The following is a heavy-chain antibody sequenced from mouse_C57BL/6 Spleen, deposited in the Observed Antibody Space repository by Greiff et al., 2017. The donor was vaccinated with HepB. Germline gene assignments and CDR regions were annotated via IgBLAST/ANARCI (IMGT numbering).Heavy chain of an antibody. CDR2: IDPSDSYT. Sequence: QVQLQQPGAELVKPGASVKLSCKASGYTFTSYWMQWVKQRPGQGLEWIGEIDPSDSYTNYNQKLKGKATLTVDTSSSTAYMQLSSLTSEASAVDYCASSYYGGSSLGYWGQGTTLTVSS. V-gene: IGHV1-50*01. CDR1: GYTFTSYW. CDR3: ASSYYGGSSLGY. D-gene: IGHD1-1*01. J-gene: IGHJ2*01.